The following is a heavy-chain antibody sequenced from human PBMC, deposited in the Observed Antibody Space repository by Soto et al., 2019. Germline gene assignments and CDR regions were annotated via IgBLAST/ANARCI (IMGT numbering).Heavy chain of an antibody. CDR3: AREDPYCSGGSCYKLKAGMDV. CDR2: INAGNGNT. Sequence: ASVKVSCKASGYTFTSYAMHWLRQAPAQRLEWMGWINAGNGNTKYSQKFQGRVTITRDTSASTAYMELSSLRSEDTAVYYCAREDPYCSGGSCYKLKAGMDVWGRGTTVTVSS. J-gene: IGHJ6*02. CDR1: GYTFTSYA. D-gene: IGHD2-15*01. V-gene: IGHV1-3*01.